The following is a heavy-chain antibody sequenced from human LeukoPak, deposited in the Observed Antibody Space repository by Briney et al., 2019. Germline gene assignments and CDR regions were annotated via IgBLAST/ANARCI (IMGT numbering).Heavy chain of an antibody. CDR3: ARDWGDEGHYSNYVPPPYYYYYYMDV. V-gene: IGHV3-30-3*01. CDR2: ISYDGSNK. CDR1: GFTFSSYA. J-gene: IGHJ6*03. Sequence: QPGRSLRLSCAASGFTFSSYAMHWVRQAPGKGLEWLAVISYDGSNKYYADSVKGRFTISRDNSKNTLYLQMNSLRAEDTAVYYCARDWGDEGHYSNYVPPPYYYYYYMDVWGKGTTVTVSS. D-gene: IGHD4-11*01.